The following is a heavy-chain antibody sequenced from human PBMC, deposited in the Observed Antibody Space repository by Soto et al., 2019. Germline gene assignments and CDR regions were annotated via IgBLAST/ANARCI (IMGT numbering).Heavy chain of an antibody. CDR2: INPNIGRT. CDR3: ARVAVTYSRPRYCMDV. D-gene: IGHD1-26*01. CDR1: GYTFTGYY. J-gene: IGHJ6*02. V-gene: IGHV1-2*04. Sequence: EASVNLACKASGYTFTGYYMHCVRQAPGQGLEWMGWINPNIGRTNYAQKFQGWVTMTRDTSISTAYMELSRLRSDDTAVYYCARVAVTYSRPRYCMDVWGQGTPLT.